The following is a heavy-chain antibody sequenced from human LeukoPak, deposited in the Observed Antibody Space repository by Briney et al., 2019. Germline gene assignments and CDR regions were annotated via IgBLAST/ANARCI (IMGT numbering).Heavy chain of an antibody. CDR2: INHSGST. Sequence: SETLSLTCAVYGGSFSGYYWSWIRQPLGKGLEWIGEINHSGSTNYNPSLKSRVTISVDTSKNQFSLKLSSVTAADTAVYYCARGRRYSGSYYGGYYFDYWGQGTLVTVSS. V-gene: IGHV4-34*01. CDR1: GGSFSGYY. J-gene: IGHJ4*02. CDR3: ARGRRYSGSYYGGYYFDY. D-gene: IGHD1-26*01.